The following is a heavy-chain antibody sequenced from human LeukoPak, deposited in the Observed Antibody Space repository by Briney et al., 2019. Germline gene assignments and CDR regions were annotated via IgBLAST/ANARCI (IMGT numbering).Heavy chain of an antibody. V-gene: IGHV4-59*01. CDR1: GGSISSYY. J-gene: IGHJ5*02. Sequence: SETLSLTCTVSGGSISSYYWSWIRQPPGMGLEWIGYIYYSGSTNYNPSLKSRVTISVDTSKNQFSLKLSSVTAADTAVYYCARSRYNWNGGGPSFDPWGQGTLVTVSS. CDR2: IYYSGST. D-gene: IGHD1-20*01. CDR3: ARSRYNWNGGGPSFDP.